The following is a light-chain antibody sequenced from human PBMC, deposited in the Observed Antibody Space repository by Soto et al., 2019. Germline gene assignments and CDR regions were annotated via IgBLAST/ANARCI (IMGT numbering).Light chain of an antibody. CDR1: QGISSW. V-gene: IGKV1-5*01. Sequence: DIQMTQSPSTLSAYVGDRVTITCRATQGISSWLAWYQQKPGKAPKLLIYAASSLQTGVPSRFSGGGSGTEFTLTINSLQSEDFAVYYCQRYNRWPLSFGGGTKVDIK. J-gene: IGKJ4*01. CDR3: QRYNRWPLS. CDR2: AAS.